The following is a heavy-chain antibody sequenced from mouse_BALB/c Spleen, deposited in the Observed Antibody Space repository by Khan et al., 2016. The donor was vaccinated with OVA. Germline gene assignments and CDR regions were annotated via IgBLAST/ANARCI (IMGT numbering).Heavy chain of an antibody. CDR2: ITTYSGDT. CDR3: ARLTLRLDY. Sequence: QVQLKQSGPELVRPGVSVKISCKGSGYTFTDYGMHWVRQSPAKSLEWIGVITTYSGDTNYNQKFKGKATMTVDKSSSTAYMELARLKSEDSAIYYCARLTLRLDYWGQGTSVTVSS. D-gene: IGHD1-1*01. CDR1: GYTFTDYG. J-gene: IGHJ4*01. V-gene: IGHV1S137*01.